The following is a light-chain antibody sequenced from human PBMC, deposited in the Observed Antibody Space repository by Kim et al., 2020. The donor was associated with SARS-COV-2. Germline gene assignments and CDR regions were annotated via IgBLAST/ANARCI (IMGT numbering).Light chain of an antibody. CDR3: QQYVSWT. J-gene: IGKJ1*01. V-gene: IGKV3-20*01. CDR1: QSVSSTY. Sequence: SLSPGERAPLSCRASQSVSSTYLAWYQQKPGQAPRLLIYGASSRATAIPDRFSGSGSGTDFTLTISRLEPEDFAVYYCQQYVSWTFGQGTKVDIK. CDR2: GAS.